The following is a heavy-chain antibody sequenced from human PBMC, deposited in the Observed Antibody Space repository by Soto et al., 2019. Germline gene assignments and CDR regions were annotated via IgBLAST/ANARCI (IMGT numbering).Heavy chain of an antibody. V-gene: IGHV3-74*01. Sequence: GSMRLSCAASVLTCSSHWMHWVRQVPGKGLACVSHIGPDGSGTRYAHSVQGRFTISRDNARNTLYPQMDSLRDGDTAVYYCARDHNWSYDYWGPGTLVTVSS. J-gene: IGHJ4*02. CDR3: ARDHNWSYDY. CDR1: VLTCSSHW. CDR2: IGPDGSGT. D-gene: IGHD1-1*01.